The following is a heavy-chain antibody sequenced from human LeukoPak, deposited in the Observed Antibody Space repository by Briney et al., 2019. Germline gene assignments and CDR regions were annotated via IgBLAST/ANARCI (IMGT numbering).Heavy chain of an antibody. CDR2: IWYDGSNK. D-gene: IGHD4-17*01. CDR1: GFTFSSYG. J-gene: IGHJ4*02. CDR3: AREARKPLFTTVTATAFDY. Sequence: GGSLRLSCAASGFTFSSYGMHWVRQAPGKGLEWVAVIWYDGSNKYYADSVKGRFTISRGNSKNTLYLQMNSLRAEDTAVYYCAREARKPLFTTVTATAFDYWGQGTLVTVSS. V-gene: IGHV3-33*01.